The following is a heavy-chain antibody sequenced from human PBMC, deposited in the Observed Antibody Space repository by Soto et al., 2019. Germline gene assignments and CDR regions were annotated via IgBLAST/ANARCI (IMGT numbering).Heavy chain of an antibody. V-gene: IGHV4-59*12. D-gene: IGHD1-26*01. Sequence: PSETLSLTCTVSGVSITSYFWSWIRQTPGKGLDWIGSISFSGATYSNPSLKGRAALSVDTSENHLSLNVASVNAADTAVYFCAGGRDYDYWGQGTLVTVSS. CDR1: GVSITSYF. J-gene: IGHJ4*02. CDR3: AGGRDYDY. CDR2: ISFSGAT.